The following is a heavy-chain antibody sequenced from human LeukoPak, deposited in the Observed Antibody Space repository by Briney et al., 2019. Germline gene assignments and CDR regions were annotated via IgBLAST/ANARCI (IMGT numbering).Heavy chain of an antibody. V-gene: IGHV5-51*01. CDR3: AMTTQYQLLSFDY. CDR1: GYSFTSYW. J-gene: IGHJ4*02. CDR2: IYPGDSDT. D-gene: IGHD2-2*01. Sequence: GESLKISCKGSGYSFTSYWIGWVRQMPGKSLEWMGIIYPGDSDTRYSPSFQGQVTISADKSISTAYLQWSSLKASDTAMYYCAMTTQYQLLSFDYWGQGTLVTVSS.